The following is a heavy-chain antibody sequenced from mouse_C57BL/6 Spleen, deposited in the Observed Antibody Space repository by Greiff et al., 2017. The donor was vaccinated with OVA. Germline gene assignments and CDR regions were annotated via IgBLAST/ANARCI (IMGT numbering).Heavy chain of an antibody. CDR3: AKINWDDGGHQAWFAY. CDR2: IWGDGST. V-gene: IGHV2-3*01. D-gene: IGHD4-1*01. CDR1: GFSLTSYG. J-gene: IGHJ3*01. Sequence: VMLVESGPGLVAPSQSLSITCTVSGFSLTSYGVSWVRQPPGKGLEWLGVIWGDGSTNYHSALISRLSISKDNSKSQVFLKLNSLQTDDTATYYCAKINWDDGGHQAWFAYWGQGTLVTVSA.